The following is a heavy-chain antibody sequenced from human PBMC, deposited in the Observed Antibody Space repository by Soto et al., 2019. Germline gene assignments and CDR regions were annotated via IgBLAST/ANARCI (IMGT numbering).Heavy chain of an antibody. CDR1: GSTFTGYC. CDR3: ARSSGVYDAFDI. D-gene: IGHD4-17*01. Sequence: ASVKVSCKASGSTFTGYCMHWVRQAPGEGAEWMGWSNANNGGAKYAQNFQGSVTMTRDTSISTAYMELSRLRSDDTAVYYCARSSGVYDAFDIWGQGTMVTVSS. CDR2: SNANNGGA. V-gene: IGHV1-2*02. J-gene: IGHJ3*02.